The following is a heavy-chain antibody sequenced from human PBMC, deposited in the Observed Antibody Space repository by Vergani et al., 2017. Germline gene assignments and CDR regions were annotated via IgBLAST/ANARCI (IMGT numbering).Heavy chain of an antibody. V-gene: IGHV4-59*01. CDR1: GGSISSYY. Sequence: QVQLQESGPGLVKPSETLSLTCTVSGGSISSYYWSWIRQPPGKGLEWIGYIYYSGSTNYNPSLKSRVTISVDTSKNQFSLKLSSVTAADTAVYYCARGEGSGYYHTDHWGQGTLVTVSS. J-gene: IGHJ5*02. CDR2: IYYSGST. CDR3: ARGEGSGYYHTDH. D-gene: IGHD3-22*01.